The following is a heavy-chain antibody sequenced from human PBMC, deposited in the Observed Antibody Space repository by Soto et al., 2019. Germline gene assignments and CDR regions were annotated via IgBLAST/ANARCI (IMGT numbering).Heavy chain of an antibody. CDR2: INHSGST. CDR1: GGSFSGYY. Sequence: SETLSLTCAVYGGSFSGYYWSWIRQPPGKGLEWIGEINHSGSTNYNPSLKSRVTISVDTSKNQFSLKLSSVTAADTAVYYCARDGSRFRFYYYYGMDVWGQGTTVTVSS. J-gene: IGHJ6*02. V-gene: IGHV4-34*01. D-gene: IGHD3-3*01. CDR3: ARDGSRFRFYYYYGMDV.